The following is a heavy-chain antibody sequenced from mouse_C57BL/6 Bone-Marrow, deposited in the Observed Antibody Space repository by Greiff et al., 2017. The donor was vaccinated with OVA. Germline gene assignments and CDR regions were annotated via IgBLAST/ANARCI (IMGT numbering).Heavy chain of an antibody. V-gene: IGHV1-42*01. J-gene: IGHJ2*01. D-gene: IGHD2-1*01. CDR3: ARSIPPYGNLDD. CDR1: GYSFTGYY. Sequence: DVKLVESGPEPVKPGASVKISCKASGYSFTGYYMNWVKQSPEKSLEWIGEINPSTGGTNYNQKFKAKATLTVDKSSSTAYMQLKSLTSEDSAVYYCARSIPPYGNLDDWGQGTTLTVSS. CDR2: INPSTGGT.